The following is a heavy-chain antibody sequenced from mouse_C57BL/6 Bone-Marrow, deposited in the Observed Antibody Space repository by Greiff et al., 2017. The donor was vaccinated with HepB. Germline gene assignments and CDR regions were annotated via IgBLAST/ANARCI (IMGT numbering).Heavy chain of an antibody. CDR1: GYTFTSYT. Sequence: VQLQESGAELARPGASVKMPCKAFGYTFTSYTMHWVKQRPGQGLEWIGYINPSSGYTKYNQKFKDKATLTADKSSSTAYMQLSSLTSEDSAVYYCARPAQATKAMDYWGQGTSVTVSS. CDR2: INPSSGYT. V-gene: IGHV1-4*01. D-gene: IGHD3-2*02. CDR3: ARPAQATKAMDY. J-gene: IGHJ4*01.